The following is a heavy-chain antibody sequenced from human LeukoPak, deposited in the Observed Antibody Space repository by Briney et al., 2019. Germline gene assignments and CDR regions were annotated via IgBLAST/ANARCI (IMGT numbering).Heavy chain of an antibody. V-gene: IGHV4-59*01. CDR1: GRSISTYY. J-gene: IGHJ4*02. CDR2: IYYSGST. Sequence: SATLSLTCTLSGRSISTYYGSCTRHPPGKGLECIVYIYYSGSTNYNPSLKSRVTITADTSKNQFSPKRSSVTAADTAVYYCASVDYVWGRFYWGQETLVTVSS. D-gene: IGHD3-16*01. CDR3: ASVDYVWGRFY.